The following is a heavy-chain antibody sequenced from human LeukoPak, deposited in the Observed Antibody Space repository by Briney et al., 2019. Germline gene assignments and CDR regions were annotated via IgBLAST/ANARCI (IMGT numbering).Heavy chain of an antibody. V-gene: IGHV4-59*01. J-gene: IGHJ6*01. CDR1: GPSISHYY. CDR3: ARGGMEV. Sequence: SETLSLTCAVSGPSISHYYWSWIRQPPGRGLEWVGHIFYSGSTKYNPSLKSRVTIPIDTSKTNGSLALNTVTPADTAIYYCARGGMEVWGEGDTVTVS. CDR2: IFYSGST.